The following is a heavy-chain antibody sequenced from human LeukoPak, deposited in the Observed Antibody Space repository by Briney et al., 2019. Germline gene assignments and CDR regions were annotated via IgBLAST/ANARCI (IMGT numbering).Heavy chain of an antibody. CDR3: ARGSPPLGVRIGGFDP. CDR2: IYDSGST. CDR1: GGSISIYY. J-gene: IGHJ5*02. D-gene: IGHD3-10*01. Sequence: SETLSLTCLLSGGSISIYYWSWIRQPPGRGLEWIGLIYDSGSTNYNPSLKSRVTISVDTSKNQFSLKLSSVTAADTAVYYCARGSPPLGVRIGGFDPWGQGTLVTVSS. V-gene: IGHV4-59*01.